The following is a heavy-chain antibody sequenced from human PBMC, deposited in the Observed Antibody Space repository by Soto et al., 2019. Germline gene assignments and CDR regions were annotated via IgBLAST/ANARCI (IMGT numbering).Heavy chain of an antibody. V-gene: IGHV3-21*01. J-gene: IGHJ6*02. CDR3: ARDFPIIVVVPAAMLPDV. CDR2: ISSSSSYI. D-gene: IGHD2-2*01. Sequence: GGSLRLSCAASGFTFSSYSMNWVRQAPGKGLEWVSSISSSSSYIYYADSVKGRFTISRDNAKNSLYLQMNSLRAEDTAVYYCARDFPIIVVVPAAMLPDVWGQGTTVTVS. CDR1: GFTFSSYS.